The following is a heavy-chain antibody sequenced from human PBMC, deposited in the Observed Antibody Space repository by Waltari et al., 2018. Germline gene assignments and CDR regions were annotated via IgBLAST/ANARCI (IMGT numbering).Heavy chain of an antibody. D-gene: IGHD1-1*01. V-gene: IGHV3-7*01. CDR1: GFTFSSYW. CDR3: TRDHVENVLFFAN. Sequence: EVQLVESGGGLVQPGGSRKLSCASSGFTFSSYWMSWVRQATGKGLAGVACINQDGSEKSYVDSVKGRFTTSREHGTNSLYLQMNSLRAADTSVYYCTRDHVENVLFFANWGQGTLVTVSS. J-gene: IGHJ4*02. CDR2: INQDGSEK.